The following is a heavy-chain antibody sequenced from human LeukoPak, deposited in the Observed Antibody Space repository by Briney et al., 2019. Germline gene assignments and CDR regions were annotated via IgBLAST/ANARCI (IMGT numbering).Heavy chain of an antibody. J-gene: IGHJ4*02. CDR2: ISAYNGDT. Sequence: ASVKVSRKASGYTFSSHGNIWVRQAPGQGLEWMGWISAYNGDTNYAQKFQGRVTMTTDTSTSTAYMEVRNLRSDDTAVYYCARVEGPSIFGVVDYWGQGTLVTVSS. CDR1: GYTFSSHG. V-gene: IGHV1-18*01. CDR3: ARVEGPSIFGVVDY. D-gene: IGHD3-3*02.